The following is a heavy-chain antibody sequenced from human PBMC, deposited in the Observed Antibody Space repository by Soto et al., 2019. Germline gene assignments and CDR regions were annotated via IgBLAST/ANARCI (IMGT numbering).Heavy chain of an antibody. CDR1: GFTFSSYA. Sequence: GGSLRLSCSASGFTFSSYAMHWVRQAPGKGLEHVSAISTIGGRTYFADSVKGRFTISRDNSKNTVYLQMSSLRAEDTAVYHCVKGTSSLPLNWYLELCHRGTLVSVCS. J-gene: IGHJ2*01. CDR2: ISTIGGRT. D-gene: IGHD6-6*01. V-gene: IGHV3-64D*06. CDR3: VKGTSSLPLNWYLEL.